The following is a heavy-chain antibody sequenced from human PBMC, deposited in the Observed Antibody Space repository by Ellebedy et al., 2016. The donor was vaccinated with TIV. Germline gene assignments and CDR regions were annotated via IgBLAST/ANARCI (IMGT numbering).Heavy chain of an antibody. J-gene: IGHJ4*02. CDR2: IYYSGST. D-gene: IGHD2-15*01. CDR3: ARANCSGGSCYRL. V-gene: IGHV4-61*01. Sequence: SETLSLXCTVSGGSVSSGSYYWSWIRQPPGKGLEWIGYIYYSGSTNYNPSLKSRVTISVDTSKNQFSLKLSSVTAADTAVYYCARANCSGGSCYRLWGQGTLVTVSS. CDR1: GGSVSSGSYY.